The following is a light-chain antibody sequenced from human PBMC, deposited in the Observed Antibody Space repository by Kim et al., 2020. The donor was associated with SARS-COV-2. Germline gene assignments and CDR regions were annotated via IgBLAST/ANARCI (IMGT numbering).Light chain of an antibody. CDR3: QQSYSTHRT. J-gene: IGKJ2*01. CDR1: QSISSY. CDR2: AAS. V-gene: IGKV1-39*01. Sequence: DIQMTQSPSSLSASVGDRVTITCRASQSISSYLYWYQQKPGKAPKLLIYAASSLQSGVPSRFSGSGSGTDFTLTISSLQPEDFATYYCQQSYSTHRTFGQGTKLEI.